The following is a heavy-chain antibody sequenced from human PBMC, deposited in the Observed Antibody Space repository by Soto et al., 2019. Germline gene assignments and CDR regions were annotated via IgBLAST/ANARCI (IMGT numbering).Heavy chain of an antibody. CDR3: ARCYGSGSSYYYYYGMDV. V-gene: IGHV4-4*02. J-gene: IGHJ6*02. CDR1: GGSISSSNC. D-gene: IGHD3-10*01. Sequence: PSETLSLTCAVSGGSISSSNCWSFVRQPPGKGLEWIGEIYHSGSTNYNPSLKSRVTISVDKSKNQFSLKLSSVTAADTAVYYCARCYGSGSSYYYYYGMDVWGQGTTVTVSS. CDR2: IYHSGST.